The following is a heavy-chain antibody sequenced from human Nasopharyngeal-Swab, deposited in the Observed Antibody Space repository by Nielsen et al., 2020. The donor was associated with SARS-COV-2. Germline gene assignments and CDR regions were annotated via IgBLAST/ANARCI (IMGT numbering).Heavy chain of an antibody. D-gene: IGHD6-13*01. CDR3: ARLGFHSSSWYGGGGY. Sequence: SETLSLTCTVSGGSIGSSSYYWGWIRQPPGKGLEWIGSIYYSGSTYYNPSLKSRVTISVDTSKNQFSLKLSSVTAADTAVYYCARLGFHSSSWYGGGGYWGQGTLVTVSS. V-gene: IGHV4-39*01. CDR2: IYYSGST. J-gene: IGHJ4*02. CDR1: GGSIGSSSYY.